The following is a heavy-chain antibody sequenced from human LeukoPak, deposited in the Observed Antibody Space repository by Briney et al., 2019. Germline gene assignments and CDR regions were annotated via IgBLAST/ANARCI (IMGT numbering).Heavy chain of an antibody. CDR1: GYTFTSYD. CDR3: ARDFPPGPYSSTKPRDYYYMDV. J-gene: IGHJ6*03. CDR2: MNPNSGNT. V-gene: IGHV1-8*01. Sequence: VASVKVSCKASGYTFTSYDINWVRQATGQGLEWMGWMNPNSGNTGYAQKFQGRVTMTRNTSISTAYMELSSLRSEDTAVYYCARDFPPGPYSSTKPRDYYYMDVWGKGTTVTVSS. D-gene: IGHD2-2*01.